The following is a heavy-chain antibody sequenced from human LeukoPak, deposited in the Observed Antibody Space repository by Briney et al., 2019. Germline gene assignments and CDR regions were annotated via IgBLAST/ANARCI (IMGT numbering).Heavy chain of an antibody. D-gene: IGHD2-2*01. J-gene: IGHJ4*02. CDR1: GFTVSSDY. CDR2: IYRSGST. Sequence: GGSLRLSCAASGFTVSSDYMTWVRQAPGKGLEWVSFIYRSGSTYSADSVKGRFTISRDNSKNTLYLQMNILKPEDTAVYYCARGISTSTCCHFDSWGQGTLVTVSS. CDR3: ARGISTSTCCHFDS. V-gene: IGHV3-66*02.